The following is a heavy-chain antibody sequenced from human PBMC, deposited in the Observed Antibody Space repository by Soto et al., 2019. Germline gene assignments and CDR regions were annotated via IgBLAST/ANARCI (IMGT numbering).Heavy chain of an antibody. CDR3: ARQPDFGSSGWYCLDY. V-gene: IGHV5-51*01. D-gene: IGHD6-19*01. CDR2: IYPGDSDT. CDR1: GYSFTSYW. Sequence: GESLKISCKGSGYSFTSYWIGWVRQMPGKGLEWMGIIYPGDSDTRYSPSFQGQVTISADKSISTAYLQWSSLKASDTAMYYCARQPDFGSSGWYCLDYWGQGTLVTVSS. J-gene: IGHJ4*02.